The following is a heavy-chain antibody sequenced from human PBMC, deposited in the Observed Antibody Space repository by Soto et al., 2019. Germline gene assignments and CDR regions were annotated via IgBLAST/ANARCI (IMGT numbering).Heavy chain of an antibody. CDR3: SKGEMSTIRNSFDP. Sequence: SLRLSCTASGFNTRFYSMSWVRQTPGKGLEWVAALSRSGGATYYADSVRGRFTISRDASKDTLFLQMSNLRAEDTALYYCSKGEMSTIRNSFDPWGQGTLVTVSS. CDR1: GFNTRFYS. CDR2: LSRSGGAT. D-gene: IGHD1-7*01. V-gene: IGHV3-23*01. J-gene: IGHJ5*02.